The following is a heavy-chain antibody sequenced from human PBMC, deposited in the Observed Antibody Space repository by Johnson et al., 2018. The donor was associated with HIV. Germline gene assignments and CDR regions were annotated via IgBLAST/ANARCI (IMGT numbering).Heavy chain of an antibody. CDR2: MCYDGSNK. V-gene: IGHV3-33*06. CDR1: GFTFSTYG. Sequence: QVHLVESGGGVVQPGRSLRLSCAASGFTFSTYGMHWVRQAPGKGLEWVAVMCYDGSNKYYADYVQCRFTLSRDNSKNTLYLQMNSLRAEDTAVYYCAKDQWSSSWTNDAFDIWGQGTMVTVSS. CDR3: AKDQWSSSWTNDAFDI. D-gene: IGHD6-13*01. J-gene: IGHJ3*02.